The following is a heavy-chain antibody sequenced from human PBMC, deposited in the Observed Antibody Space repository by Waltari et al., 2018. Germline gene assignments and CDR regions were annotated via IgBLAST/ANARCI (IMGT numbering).Heavy chain of an antibody. D-gene: IGHD3-22*01. Sequence: QIQLVQSGPEVKKPGTSVKVSCKASGFTFTSSAVQWVRQARGQRLEWIGWIVVGSGNTNYAQKFQERVTITRDMSTSTAYMELSSLRSEDTAVYYCAADSRDSSAGEYFQHWGQGTLVTVSS. CDR2: IVVGSGNT. J-gene: IGHJ1*01. V-gene: IGHV1-58*01. CDR3: AADSRDSSAGEYFQH. CDR1: GFTFTSSA.